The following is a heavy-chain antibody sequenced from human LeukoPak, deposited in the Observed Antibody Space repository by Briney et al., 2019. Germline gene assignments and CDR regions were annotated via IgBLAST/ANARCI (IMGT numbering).Heavy chain of an antibody. D-gene: IGHD3-22*01. CDR3: AREITYYYDSSGVDAFDI. CDR2: INPSGGST. J-gene: IGHJ3*02. V-gene: IGHV1-46*01. CDR1: GYTFTSYY. Sequence: ASVKVSCKASGYTFTSYYMHWVRQAPGQGLEWMGIINPSGGSTSYAQKFQGRVTMTRDTSTSTVYMELSSLRSEDTAVYYCAREITYYYDSSGVDAFDIWGQGTMVTVSS.